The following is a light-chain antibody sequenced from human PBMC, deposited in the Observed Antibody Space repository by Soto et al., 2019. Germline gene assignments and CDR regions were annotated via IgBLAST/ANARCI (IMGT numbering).Light chain of an antibody. CDR3: QSYDSSTLYV. Sequence: NFILTQPHSVSESPGKTVIISCTRSSGSIASNYVHWYHQRPGSAPITVIHEDNQRPSGLPDRFSGSIDISSNLAYLTISGLKTDDEGDYYCQSYDSSTLYVFGAGTKLTVL. V-gene: IGLV6-57*04. J-gene: IGLJ1*01. CDR1: SGSIASNY. CDR2: EDN.